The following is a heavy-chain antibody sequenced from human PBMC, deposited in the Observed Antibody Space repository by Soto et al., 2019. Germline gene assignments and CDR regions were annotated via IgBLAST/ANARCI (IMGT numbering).Heavy chain of an antibody. CDR1: GFTFSSYA. CDR3: AKAGYCSSATCATRYYYMDV. CDR2: ISGSGGST. J-gene: IGHJ6*03. D-gene: IGHD2-2*01. V-gene: IGHV3-23*01. Sequence: PGGSLRLSCAASGFTFSSYAMVWVRQAPGKGLEWVSAISGSGGSTYYADSVKGRFTISRDNSKNTLYLQMNSLRAEDTAVYYCAKAGYCSSATCATRYYYMDVWGKGTTVTVSS.